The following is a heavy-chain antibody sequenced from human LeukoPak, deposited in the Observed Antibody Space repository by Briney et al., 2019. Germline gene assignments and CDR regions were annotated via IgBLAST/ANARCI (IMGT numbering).Heavy chain of an antibody. CDR1: GGFISNSIYY. J-gene: IGHJ5*02. V-gene: IGHV4-39*01. CDR2: IHYSGKT. CDR3: ARRCGGDCYSKMGLDL. D-gene: IGHD2-21*02. Sequence: PSETLSLTCIVSGGFISNSIYYWAWIRQPPGEGLEWIGSIHYSGKTYYYPSLKSRVTMSVDTSKNQFSLKLSPVTAADTAVYYCARRCGGDCYSKMGLDLWGQGTAVTVSS.